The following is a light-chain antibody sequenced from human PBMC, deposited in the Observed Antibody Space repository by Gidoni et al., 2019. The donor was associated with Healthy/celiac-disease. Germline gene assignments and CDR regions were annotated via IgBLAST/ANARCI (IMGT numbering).Light chain of an antibody. CDR1: QSLLHSNGYNY. CDR3: MQALQTPPWT. Sequence: IVMTQSPLSLPVTPGEPASISCRSSQSLLHSNGYNYLDWYLQKPGQSPQLLIYLGSNRASGVPDRFSGRGSGTDFTLKISRVEAEDVGVYYCMQALQTPPWTFXQXTKVEIK. J-gene: IGKJ1*01. CDR2: LGS. V-gene: IGKV2-28*01.